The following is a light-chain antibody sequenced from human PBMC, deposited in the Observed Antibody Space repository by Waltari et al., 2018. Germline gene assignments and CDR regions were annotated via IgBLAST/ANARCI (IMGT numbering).Light chain of an antibody. CDR2: DVF. V-gene: IGLV2-11*01. J-gene: IGLJ2*01. CDR1: SNDVGGYNH. CDR3: CSYAGSYTVL. Sequence: QSALTQPRSVSGSPGQSVTFSCTGTSNDVGGYNHVSWYQQSPAKAPKLMIYDVFNRPSGVPDRFSGSKSGNTASLTISGLQADDEADYYCCSYAGSYTVLFGGGTKLTVL.